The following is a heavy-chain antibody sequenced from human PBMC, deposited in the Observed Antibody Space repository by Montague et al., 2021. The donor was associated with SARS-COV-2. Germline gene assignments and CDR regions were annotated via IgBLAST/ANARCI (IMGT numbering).Heavy chain of an antibody. Sequence: SETLSLTCTVSGGSISRYSRTWIRQPPGKGLEWIGYIYNSGSTNYNPSLTSRVTISVDTSKNQFSLKLSSVAAADTAVYYCARVGRGSSWYEVAFVIWGQGTVVTVSS. V-gene: IGHV4-59*01. D-gene: IGHD6-13*01. CDR3: ARVGRGSSWYEVAFVI. CDR2: IYNSGST. J-gene: IGHJ3*02. CDR1: GGSISRYS.